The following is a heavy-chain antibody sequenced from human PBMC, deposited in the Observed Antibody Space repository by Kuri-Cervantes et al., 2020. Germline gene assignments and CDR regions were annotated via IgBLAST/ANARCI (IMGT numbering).Heavy chain of an antibody. CDR1: GFTFSNSA. J-gene: IGHJ3*02. V-gene: IGHV3-11*04. D-gene: IGHD3-16*02. Sequence: GESLKISCEASGFTFSNSAVSWVRLTPWKGLEWVSYISRSGSTIYYADSVKGRFTVSRDYAKNSLYLQMNSLRADDTAVYYCASLPPNSYRAFDIWGQGTMVTVSS. CDR2: ISRSGSTI. CDR3: ASLPPNSYRAFDI.